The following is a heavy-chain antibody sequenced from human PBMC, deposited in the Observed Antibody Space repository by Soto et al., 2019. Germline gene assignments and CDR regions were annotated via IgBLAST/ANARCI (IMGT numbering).Heavy chain of an antibody. CDR1: GFNFYSYG. CDR3: ARDADMVVVIPATGGGALDI. J-gene: IGHJ3*02. V-gene: IGHV3-30*03. CDR2: ISYDGSKR. Sequence: QVQLVQSGGGVVQPGRSLRLSCAASGFNFYSYGMHWVRQTPGKGLEWVAVISYDGSKRHYADSVKGRFTISRDSAENTLYLQMNSLRAEDTAVYYCARDADMVVVIPATGGGALDIWGQGTMVNVSA. D-gene: IGHD2-15*01.